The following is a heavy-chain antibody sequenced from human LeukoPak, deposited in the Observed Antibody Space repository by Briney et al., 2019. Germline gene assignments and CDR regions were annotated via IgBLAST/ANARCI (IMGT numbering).Heavy chain of an antibody. Sequence: GGSLRLSCAASGFTFSSYAMSWVRQAPGKGLEWVSAISGSGGSTYYADSVKGRFTISRDNSKNTLYLQMNSLRAEDTAVYYCANGRGYNQNSPAAWCFQHWGQGTLVTVSS. CDR1: GFTFSSYA. V-gene: IGHV3-23*01. D-gene: IGHD5-24*01. CDR2: ISGSGGST. J-gene: IGHJ1*01. CDR3: ANGRGYNQNSPAAWCFQH.